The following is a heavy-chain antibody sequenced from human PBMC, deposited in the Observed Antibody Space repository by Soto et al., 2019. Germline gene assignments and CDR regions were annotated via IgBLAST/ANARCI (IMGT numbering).Heavy chain of an antibody. Sequence: ASVKVSCKASGYTFTGYYMHWVRQAPGQGLEWMGWINPNSGGTNYAQKFQGRVTMTRDTSISTAYMELSRLRSDDTAVYYCARDRACSGGSCYSYYGMDVCGQGTTVTVSS. D-gene: IGHD2-15*01. V-gene: IGHV1-2*02. CDR3: ARDRACSGGSCYSYYGMDV. CDR2: INPNSGGT. J-gene: IGHJ6*02. CDR1: GYTFTGYY.